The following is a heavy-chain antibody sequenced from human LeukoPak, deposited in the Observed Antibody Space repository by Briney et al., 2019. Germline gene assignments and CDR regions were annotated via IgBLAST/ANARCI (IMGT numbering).Heavy chain of an antibody. CDR1: GGSFSGYY. V-gene: IGHV4-34*01. CDR3: ARVGTSGATAFDY. D-gene: IGHD1-26*01. Sequence: SETLSLTCAVYGGSFSGYYWSWIRQPPGKGLEWIGEINHSGSTNYNPSLKSRVTISVDTSKNQFSLKLSSVTAADTAEYYCARVGTSGATAFDYWGQGTLVTVSS. CDR2: INHSGST. J-gene: IGHJ4*02.